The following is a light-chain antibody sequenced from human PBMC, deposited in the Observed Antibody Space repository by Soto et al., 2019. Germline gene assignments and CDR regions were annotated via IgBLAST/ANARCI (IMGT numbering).Light chain of an antibody. V-gene: IGLV2-8*01. CDR1: SSDVGGYNY. CDR2: EVS. Sequence: QSALTQPPSASGSPGQSVTISCTGTSSDVGGYNYVSWYQQHPGKAPKLMIFEVSKRPAGVPDRFSGSKSGNTASLTVSGLQAEDEADYYCSSFAGSDNGDVFGTATKLTVL. J-gene: IGLJ1*01. CDR3: SSFAGSDNGDV.